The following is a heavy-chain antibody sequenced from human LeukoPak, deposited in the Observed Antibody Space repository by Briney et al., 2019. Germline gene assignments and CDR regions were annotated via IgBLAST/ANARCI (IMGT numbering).Heavy chain of an antibody. CDR3: ARVRDSYGYYYYMDV. CDR1: GFTFSSYS. D-gene: IGHD5-18*01. J-gene: IGHJ6*03. CDR2: ISDSSTYI. V-gene: IGHV3-21*01. Sequence: GGSLRLSCAASGFTFSSYSMIWVHQSPGKGLEWVSSISDSSTYIYYADSAKGRFTISRDNAKNSLFLQMNSLRAEDSAVYYCARVRDSYGYYYYMDVWGKGTTVTVS.